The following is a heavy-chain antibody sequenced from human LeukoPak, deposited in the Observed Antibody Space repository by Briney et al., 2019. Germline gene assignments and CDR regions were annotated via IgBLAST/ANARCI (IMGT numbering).Heavy chain of an antibody. D-gene: IGHD3-10*01. J-gene: IGHJ4*02. CDR2: ISVSGDNT. CDR1: GFTLSNYA. V-gene: IGHV3-23*01. Sequence: GGSLRLSCAASGFTLSNYAMTWVRQAPGKGLQWVSTISVSGDNTYYADSVKGRFTISRDTSKSTLYLQMNSLKDEDTAVYYCAKYGSGTYYNGLYWGQGTLVTVS. CDR3: AKYGSGTYYNGLY.